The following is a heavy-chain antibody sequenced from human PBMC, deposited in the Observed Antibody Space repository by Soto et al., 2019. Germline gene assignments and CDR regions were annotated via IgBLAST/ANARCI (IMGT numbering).Heavy chain of an antibody. V-gene: IGHV1-2*02. J-gene: IGHJ4*02. CDR2: INPSSGGT. D-gene: IGHD1-7*01. Sequence: ASVKVSCKASGYTFTGYYMHWVRQAPGQGLEWMGWINPSSGGTNYAQKFQGRVTMTRDTSISTVYMELSNLSPDDTAVYYCGRGRSGELVVFYWGQGTLVTVSS. CDR1: GYTFTGYY. CDR3: GRGRSGELVVFY.